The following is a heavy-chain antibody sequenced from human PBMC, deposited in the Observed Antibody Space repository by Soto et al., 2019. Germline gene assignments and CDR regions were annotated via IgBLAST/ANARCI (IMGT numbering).Heavy chain of an antibody. J-gene: IGHJ1*01. CDR2: IYYSGST. CDR3: ARESRSAGTGAEYFQH. Sequence: SETLSLTCTVYGGPISSSYWSWMRQPPGKGLEWIGYIYYSGSTNSNPSLNSRVTISVDTSKNQFSLKLSSVTAADTPVYYCARESRSAGTGAEYFQHWGQGTLVTFSS. D-gene: IGHD6-13*01. CDR1: GGPISSSY. V-gene: IGHV4-59*01.